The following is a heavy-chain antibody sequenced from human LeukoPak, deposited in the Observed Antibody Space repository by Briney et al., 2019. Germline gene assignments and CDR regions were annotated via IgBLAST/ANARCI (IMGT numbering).Heavy chain of an antibody. Sequence: ASLTLSCKASGNTSTGYYMHWGRQAPGQGLEWIGWINPNSGGTNYAQKFQGWVTMTRDTSISTAYMELSRLRSDDTAVYYCARYGFGEVSSYGMDVWGKGTTVTVSS. CDR2: INPNSGGT. CDR1: GNTSTGYY. J-gene: IGHJ6*04. V-gene: IGHV1-2*04. CDR3: ARYGFGEVSSYGMDV. D-gene: IGHD3-10*01.